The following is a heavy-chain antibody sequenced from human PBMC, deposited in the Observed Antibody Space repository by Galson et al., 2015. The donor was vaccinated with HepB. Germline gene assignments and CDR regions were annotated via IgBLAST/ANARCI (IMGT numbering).Heavy chain of an antibody. Sequence: SLRLSCAASGFTFSSHWMHWVRQGPGKGLVWVSRVNNDGSSTNYADSVTGRFTISRDNAKNTLYLQMNSPRAEDTAVYYCARVSSGWYYPLDYWGQGTLVTVSS. CDR1: GFTFSSHW. CDR3: ARVSSGWYYPLDY. J-gene: IGHJ4*02. V-gene: IGHV3-74*01. D-gene: IGHD6-19*01. CDR2: VNNDGSST.